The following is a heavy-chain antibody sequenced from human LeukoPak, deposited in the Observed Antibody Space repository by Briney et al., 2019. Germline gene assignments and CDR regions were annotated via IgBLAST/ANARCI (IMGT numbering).Heavy chain of an antibody. CDR1: GFTFSSYS. CDR2: ISSSSSYI. D-gene: IGHD1-26*01. Sequence: GGSLRLSCAASGFTFSSYSMNWVRQAPGKGLEWVSSISSSSSYIYYADSVKGRFTISRDNAKNSLYLQMNSLRAEDTAVYYCARGDVGATTLDYWGQGTLVTVSS. CDR3: ARGDVGATTLDY. V-gene: IGHV3-21*01. J-gene: IGHJ4*02.